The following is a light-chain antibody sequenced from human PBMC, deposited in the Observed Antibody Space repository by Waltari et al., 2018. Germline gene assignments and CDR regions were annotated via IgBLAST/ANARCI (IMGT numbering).Light chain of an antibody. CDR1: QRVSYSSNTTTY. Sequence: TPPPASLPVSLGHSPPTNRKPSQRVSYSSNTTTYLARSQQKPGQPPKRLIYWASTRESGVPDRFRGSGSGTDFTLTISSLQAEDVAVYYCQQYYSTPPTFGQGTKVEIK. J-gene: IGKJ1*01. CDR3: QQYYSTPPT. CDR2: WAS. V-gene: IGKV4-1*01.